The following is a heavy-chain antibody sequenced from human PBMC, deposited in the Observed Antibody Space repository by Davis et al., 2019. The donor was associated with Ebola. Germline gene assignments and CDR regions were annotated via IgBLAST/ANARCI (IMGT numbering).Heavy chain of an antibody. V-gene: IGHV3-9*01. CDR2: ITSNSGTT. Sequence: SLKISCATSGLTFDNYAMHWFRQAPGKGLEWVSGITSNSGTTAYADSVKDRFTISRDNAKDSLYLQMNSLRIEDTAFYYCAKDFYGSGSYIDAWGQGTLVAVSS. D-gene: IGHD3-10*01. J-gene: IGHJ5*02. CDR1: GLTFDNYA. CDR3: AKDFYGSGSYIDA.